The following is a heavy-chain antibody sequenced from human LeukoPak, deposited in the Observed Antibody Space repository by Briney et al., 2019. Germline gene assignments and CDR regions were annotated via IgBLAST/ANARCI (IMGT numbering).Heavy chain of an antibody. CDR1: GGSISSDY. J-gene: IGHJ5*02. D-gene: IGHD6-13*01. V-gene: IGHV4-59*01. CDR2: VSYTGST. Sequence: SETLSLTCTVSGGSISSDYWSWMRQPPGKRLEWIGYVSYTGSTNYNPSLRARVTMSVDTSKNQFSLKLSSVTAADTAVYYCARGGGAAAAAKTNWFDPWGQGTLVTVSS. CDR3: ARGGGAAAAAKTNWFDP.